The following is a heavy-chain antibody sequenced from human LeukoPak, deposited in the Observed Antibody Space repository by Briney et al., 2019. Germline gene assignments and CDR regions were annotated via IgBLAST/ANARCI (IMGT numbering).Heavy chain of an antibody. CDR2: ISYDGSNK. V-gene: IGHV3-30*18. J-gene: IGHJ4*02. Sequence: QPGRSLRVSCAASGFTFSSYGMHWVRQAPGKGLEWVAVISYDGSNKYYADSVKGRFTISRDNSKNTLYLQMNSLRAEDTAVYYCAKSGFPDIVVVPAAILFFDYWGQGTLVTVSS. CDR1: GFTFSSYG. D-gene: IGHD2-2*02. CDR3: AKSGFPDIVVVPAAILFFDY.